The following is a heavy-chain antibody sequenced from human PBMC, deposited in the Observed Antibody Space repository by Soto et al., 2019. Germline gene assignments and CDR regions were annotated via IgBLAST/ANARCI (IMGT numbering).Heavy chain of an antibody. CDR1: GFTSSSYE. D-gene: IGHD3-3*01. V-gene: IGHV3-48*03. CDR3: ARDDFFRDGMDV. J-gene: IGHJ6*02. Sequence: EVQLVESGGGLVQPGGSLRLSCAASGFTSSSYEMNWVRQAPGKGLEWVSYISSSGSTIYYADSVKGRFTISRDNAKNSLYLQMNSLRAEDTAVYYCARDDFFRDGMDVWGQGTTVTVSS. CDR2: ISSSGSTI.